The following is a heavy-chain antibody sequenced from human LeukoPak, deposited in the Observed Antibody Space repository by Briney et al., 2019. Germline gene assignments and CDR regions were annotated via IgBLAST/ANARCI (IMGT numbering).Heavy chain of an antibody. J-gene: IGHJ4*02. CDR2: IKSKSDGGTT. CDR3: TTERLIWLGEPRRTSYFDF. CDR1: GFTFRNGW. Sequence: PGESLRLSCAVSGFTFRNGWMSWVRQAPGKGLEWLGHIKSKSDGGTTDYAAPVKGRFTISRDDSENTLYLQMNSLTTEDTAVYYCTTERLIWLGEPRRTSYFDFWGQGTLVTVSS. D-gene: IGHD3-10*01. V-gene: IGHV3-15*01.